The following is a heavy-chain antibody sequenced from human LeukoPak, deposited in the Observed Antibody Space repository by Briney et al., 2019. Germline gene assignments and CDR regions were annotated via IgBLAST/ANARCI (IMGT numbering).Heavy chain of an antibody. CDR3: ARDYNC. J-gene: IGHJ4*02. CDR2: ISPSGTVI. D-gene: IGHD3-10*01. Sequence: GGSLRLSCSASGFTFTDYYMSWIRQAPGKGLEWVSYISPSGTVIYYGDSVKGRFTISRDNAKKSLYLQMNSLRAQDQAVYYCARDYNCWGQGTLVTVSS. V-gene: IGHV3-11*01. CDR1: GFTFTDYY.